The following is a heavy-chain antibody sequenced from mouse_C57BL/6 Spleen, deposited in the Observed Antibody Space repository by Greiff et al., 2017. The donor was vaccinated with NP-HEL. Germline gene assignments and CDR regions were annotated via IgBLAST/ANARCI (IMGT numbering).Heavy chain of an antibody. D-gene: IGHD2-2*01. CDR1: GFTFSSYA. CDR2: ISDGGSYT. CDR3: ARGGMVTTRAAFDY. J-gene: IGHJ2*01. V-gene: IGHV5-4*01. Sequence: EVQGVESGGGLVKPGGSLKLSCAASGFTFSSYAMSWVRQTPEKRLEWVATISDGGSYTYYPDNVKGRFTISRDNAKNNLYLQMSHLKSEDTAMYYCARGGMVTTRAAFDYRGQGTTLTVSS.